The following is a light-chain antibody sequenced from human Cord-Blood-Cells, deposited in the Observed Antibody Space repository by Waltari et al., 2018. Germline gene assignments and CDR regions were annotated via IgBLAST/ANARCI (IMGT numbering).Light chain of an antibody. J-gene: IGLJ3*02. V-gene: IGLV2-14*01. CDR3: SSYTSSSTWV. CDR2: DFS. CDR1: SSDVGGYNY. Sequence: QSALTQPASVSGSPGQSITISCTGTSSDVGGYNYVSWYQQHPGKAPKPIIYDFSNRPSGVSNRFSGSKAGNTASLTISGLQAEDEAYYYCSSYTSSSTWVFGGGTKLTVL.